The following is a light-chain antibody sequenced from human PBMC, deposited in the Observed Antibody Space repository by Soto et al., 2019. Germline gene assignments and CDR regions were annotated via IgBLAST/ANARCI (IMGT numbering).Light chain of an antibody. V-gene: IGKV3-11*01. J-gene: IGKJ5*01. Sequence: EIVSTQSPATLSLSPEERATLSCRASQSVSSYLAWYQQKPGQAPRLLIYDASNRATGIPARFSGSGSGTDFTLTISSLEPEDFAVYYCQQLSNWPSISFDQGARLEIK. CDR2: DAS. CDR1: QSVSSY. CDR3: QQLSNWPSIS.